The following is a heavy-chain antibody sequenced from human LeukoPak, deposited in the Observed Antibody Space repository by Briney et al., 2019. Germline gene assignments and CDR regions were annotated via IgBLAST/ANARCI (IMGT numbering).Heavy chain of an antibody. CDR2: IYSGGST. D-gene: IGHD6-13*01. J-gene: IGHJ4*02. Sequence: GGSLRLSCAASGFTVSSNYMSWVRQAPGKGLEWVSVIYSGGSTYYADSVKGRFTISRDNSKNTVYLQMNSLRAEDTAVYYCAKSSIAASEFDYWGQGTLVTVSS. CDR3: AKSSIAASEFDY. CDR1: GFTVSSNY. V-gene: IGHV3-53*01.